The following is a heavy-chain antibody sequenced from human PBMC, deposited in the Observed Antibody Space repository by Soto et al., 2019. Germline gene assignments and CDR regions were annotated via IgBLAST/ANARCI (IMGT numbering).Heavy chain of an antibody. Sequence: EVQLVESGGGLVKPGGSLRLSCAASGFTFSSYSMNWVRQAPGKGLEWVSSISSSSSYIYYADSVKGRFTISRDNAKNSLYLQMNSLRAEDTAVYYCARDHLTGYSYGPDYYYYGMAVWGQGTTVTVSS. CDR1: GFTFSSYS. CDR3: ARDHLTGYSYGPDYYYYGMAV. V-gene: IGHV3-21*01. CDR2: ISSSSSYI. J-gene: IGHJ6*02. D-gene: IGHD5-18*01.